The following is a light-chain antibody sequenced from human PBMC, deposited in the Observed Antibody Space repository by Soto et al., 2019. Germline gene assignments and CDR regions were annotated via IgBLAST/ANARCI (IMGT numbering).Light chain of an antibody. CDR1: SSDVGGYNY. CDR3: CSYAGSYTLFYV. Sequence: ALKHPRSGTGVDVDGGTISSTRTSSDVGGYNYVSWYQQHPGKAPKLMVYDVTKRPSGVPDRFSGSKSGNTASLTISGLQAEDEADYYCCSYAGSYTLFYVFGTGTKVTVL. J-gene: IGLJ1*01. CDR2: DVT. V-gene: IGLV2-11*01.